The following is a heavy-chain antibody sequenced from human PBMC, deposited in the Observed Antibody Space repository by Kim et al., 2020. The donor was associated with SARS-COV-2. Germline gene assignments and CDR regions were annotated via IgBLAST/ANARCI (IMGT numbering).Heavy chain of an antibody. Sequence: GESLKISCKGSGYSFTSYWISWVRQMPGKGLEWMGRIDPSDSYTNYSPSFQGHVTISADKSISTAYLQWSSLKASDTAMYYCARHRSSSSWSGVGRDPWGQGTLVTVSS. V-gene: IGHV5-10-1*01. J-gene: IGHJ5*02. CDR2: IDPSDSYT. D-gene: IGHD6-13*01. CDR3: ARHRSSSSWSGVGRDP. CDR1: GYSFTSYW.